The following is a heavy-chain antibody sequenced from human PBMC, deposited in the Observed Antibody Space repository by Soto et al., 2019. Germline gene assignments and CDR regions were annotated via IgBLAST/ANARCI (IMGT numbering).Heavy chain of an antibody. CDR2: INPSGGTT. D-gene: IGHD2-2*01. Sequence: ASVKVSCKTSGYIFTSYYIHWVRQAPGQGLEWMGIINPSGGTTTYAQKFQGRVTMTRDTSTSTVYMELSSLRSEDTAVYYCARGPATAPDEDWGLGTLVTVSS. V-gene: IGHV1-46*01. CDR1: GYIFTSYY. J-gene: IGHJ4*02. CDR3: ARGPATAPDED.